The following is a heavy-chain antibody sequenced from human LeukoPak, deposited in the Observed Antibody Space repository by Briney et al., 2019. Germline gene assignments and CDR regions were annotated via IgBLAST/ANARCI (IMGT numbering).Heavy chain of an antibody. V-gene: IGHV4-4*07. CDR3: ARKLASSTLKAGTFDI. CDR2: IYSSGST. Sequence: ETLSLTCTVSGGSISNWYWSWFRQPAGKGLEWIGRIYSSGSTIYNPSLKSRVTMTVDTSTNQISLRLTSVTAADTAIYYCARKLASSTLKAGTFDIWGQGTMVTVSP. D-gene: IGHD2-2*01. CDR1: GGSISNWY. J-gene: IGHJ3*02.